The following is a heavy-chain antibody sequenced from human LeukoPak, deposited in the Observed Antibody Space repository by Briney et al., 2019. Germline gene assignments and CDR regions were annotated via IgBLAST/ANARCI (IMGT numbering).Heavy chain of an antibody. CDR2: ISSSSSYI. Sequence: GGSLRLSCAASGFTFSSYSMNWVRQAPGKGLEWVSSISSSSSYIYYTDSVKGRFTISRDNAKNSLYLQMNSLRAEDTAVYYCARGDDCSSTSCYTGIGWFDPWGQGTLVTVSS. D-gene: IGHD2-2*02. V-gene: IGHV3-21*01. CDR1: GFTFSSYS. CDR3: ARGDDCSSTSCYTGIGWFDP. J-gene: IGHJ5*02.